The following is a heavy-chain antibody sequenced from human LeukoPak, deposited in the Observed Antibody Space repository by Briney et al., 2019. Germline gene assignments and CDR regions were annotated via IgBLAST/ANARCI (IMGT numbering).Heavy chain of an antibody. CDR3: ARESGRGYYYYMDV. Sequence: SETLSLTCTVSGGSISSYYWSWIRQPPGKGLEWGGYTFYSGSTNYNPSLKSRVTISVDTSKNQVSLKVNSVTAADTAVYYCARESGRGYYYYMDVWGKGTTVTVSS. D-gene: IGHD2-15*01. CDR1: GGSISSYY. CDR2: TFYSGST. V-gene: IGHV4-59*01. J-gene: IGHJ6*03.